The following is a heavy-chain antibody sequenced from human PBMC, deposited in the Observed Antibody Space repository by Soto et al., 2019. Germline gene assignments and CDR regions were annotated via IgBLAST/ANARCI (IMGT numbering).Heavy chain of an antibody. CDR2: LIPYNGDR. CDR1: GYTFTSYG. J-gene: IGHJ6*02. V-gene: IGHV1-18*01. Sequence: ASVKVSCKASGYTFTSYGISWVRQAPGQGLEWMGLLIPYNGDRIYAQRFQGKFNMTWDTSLSTAYMEVGSLTSDDTAMYYCARGNPFNYAGFDVWGQGTTVTVSS. D-gene: IGHD3-16*01. CDR3: ARGNPFNYAGFDV.